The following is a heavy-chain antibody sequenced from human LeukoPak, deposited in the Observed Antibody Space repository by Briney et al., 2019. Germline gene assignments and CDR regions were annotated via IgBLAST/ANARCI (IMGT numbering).Heavy chain of an antibody. CDR3: ARETPGIP. D-gene: IGHD6-13*01. CDR2: IRYDGSNK. J-gene: IGHJ5*02. V-gene: IGHV3-30*02. CDR1: GFTFSSCG. Sequence: PGGSLRLSCAASGFTFSSCGMHWVRQAPGKGLEWVAFIRYDGSNKYYADSVKGRFTISRDNAKNSLYLQMSSLRAEDTAVYYCARETPGIPWGQGTLVTVSS.